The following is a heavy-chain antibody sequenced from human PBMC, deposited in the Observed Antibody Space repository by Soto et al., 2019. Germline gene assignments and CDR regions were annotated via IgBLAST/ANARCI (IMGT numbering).Heavy chain of an antibody. CDR3: AKGALGYYDILTGNWFDP. J-gene: IGHJ5*02. V-gene: IGHV3-23*01. D-gene: IGHD3-9*01. CDR2: ISGSGGST. Sequence: GGSLRLSCAASGFTFSSYAMSWVRQAPGKGLEWVSAISGSGGSTYYADSVKGRFTISRDNSKNTLYLQMNSLRAEDTAVYYCAKGALGYYDILTGNWFDPWGQGTLVTV. CDR1: GFTFSSYA.